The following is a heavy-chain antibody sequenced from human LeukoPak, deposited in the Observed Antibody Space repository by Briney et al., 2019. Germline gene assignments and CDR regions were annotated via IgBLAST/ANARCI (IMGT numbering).Heavy chain of an antibody. CDR2: IYNDGGT. J-gene: IGHJ3*01. CDR3: VKRLTLGDLSIKGAFAL. CDR1: GFTLSTYS. V-gene: IGHV3-53*01. D-gene: IGHD3-16*02. Sequence: GGSLRLSCAASGFTLSTYSLNWVRQGPGKGLEWVALIYNDGGTHYTDSVKGRFTISRDTSRNTLFLQMNSLRVEDSAMYYCVKRLTLGDLSIKGAFALWGQGTMVTVAS.